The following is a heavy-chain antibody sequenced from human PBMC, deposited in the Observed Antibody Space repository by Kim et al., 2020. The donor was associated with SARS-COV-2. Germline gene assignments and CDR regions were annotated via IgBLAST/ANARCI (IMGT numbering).Heavy chain of an antibody. CDR3: ARARGGTMIVVVIGAFDI. D-gene: IGHD3-22*01. V-gene: IGHV4-31*02. Sequence: LKGRVTISVDTSKNQFSLKLSSVTAADTAVYYCARARGGTMIVVVIGAFDIWGQGTMVTVSS. J-gene: IGHJ3*02.